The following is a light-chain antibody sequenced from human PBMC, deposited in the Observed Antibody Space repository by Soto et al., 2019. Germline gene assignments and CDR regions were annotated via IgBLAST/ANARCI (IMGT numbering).Light chain of an antibody. Sequence: AIQMTQSPSSLSASVGDGVSITFRTSQDIRNDLAWYQQKPGQAPHLLIFAAFNLQSGVPSRFSGGGSGTHFTLTISSLQPDDFATYYCLQYYNFSWTFGQGTKVVIK. V-gene: IGKV1-6*01. J-gene: IGKJ1*01. CDR3: LQYYNFSWT. CDR2: AAF. CDR1: QDIRND.